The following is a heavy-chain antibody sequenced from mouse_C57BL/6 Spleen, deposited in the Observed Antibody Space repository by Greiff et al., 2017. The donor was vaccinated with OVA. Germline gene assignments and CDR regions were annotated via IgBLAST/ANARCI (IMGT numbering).Heavy chain of an antibody. CDR2: ISSGSSTI. J-gene: IGHJ1*03. V-gene: IGHV5-17*01. D-gene: IGHD1-1*02. CDR1: GFTFSDYG. CDR3: AKVATYWYFDV. Sequence: EVKLMESGGGLVKPGGSLRLSCAASGFTFSDYGMHWVRQAPEKGLEWVAYISSGSSTIYYADTVKGRFTISRANAKNTLFLQMTSLRSEDTAMYYCAKVATYWYFDVWGTGTTVTVSS.